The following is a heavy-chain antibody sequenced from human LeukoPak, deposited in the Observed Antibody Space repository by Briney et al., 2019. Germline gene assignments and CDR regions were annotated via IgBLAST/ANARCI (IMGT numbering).Heavy chain of an antibody. CDR1: GGSFSGDY. CDR2: INHSGST. Sequence: PSETLSLTCAVYGGSFSGDYWSWIRQPPGNGLEWIVEINHSGSTNYNTSLKSRVTISVDTSKNQLSLKLSSVTAADTAVYYCARKAGRRSLQYYDILTGSGLDYWGQGTLVTVSS. D-gene: IGHD3-9*01. V-gene: IGHV4-34*01. CDR3: ARKAGRRSLQYYDILTGSGLDY. J-gene: IGHJ4*02.